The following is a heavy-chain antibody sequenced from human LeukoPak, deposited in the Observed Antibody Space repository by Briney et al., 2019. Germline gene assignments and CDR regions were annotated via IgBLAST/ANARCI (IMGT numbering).Heavy chain of an antibody. J-gene: IGHJ3*02. Sequence: GRSLRLSCAASGFTFSSYGMHWVRQAPGKGLEWVAVISYDGSNKYYADSVKGRFTISRDNSKNTLYLQMNSLRAEDTAVYYCAKELYGSGSHAFDIWGQGKMVTVSS. V-gene: IGHV3-30*18. CDR2: ISYDGSNK. D-gene: IGHD3-10*01. CDR3: AKELYGSGSHAFDI. CDR1: GFTFSSYG.